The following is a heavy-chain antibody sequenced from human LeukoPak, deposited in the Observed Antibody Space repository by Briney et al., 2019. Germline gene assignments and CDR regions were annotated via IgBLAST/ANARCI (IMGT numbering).Heavy chain of an antibody. V-gene: IGHV1-69*13. CDR2: IIPIFGTA. CDR3: VRDGFNYTSRDNDGFDI. Sequence: SVKVSCKASGGTFSSYAISWVRQAPGQGLEWMGGIIPIFGTANYAQKFQGRVTITADESTSTAYMELSSLRSEDTAVYYCVRDGFNYTSRDNDGFDIWGQGTMVTVSS. CDR1: GGTFSSYA. D-gene: IGHD4-11*01. J-gene: IGHJ3*02.